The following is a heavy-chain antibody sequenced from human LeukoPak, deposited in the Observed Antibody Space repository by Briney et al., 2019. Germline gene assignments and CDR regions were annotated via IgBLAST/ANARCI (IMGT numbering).Heavy chain of an antibody. V-gene: IGHV4-34*01. J-gene: IGHJ3*02. Sequence: PSETLSLTCAVYGGSFSGYYWSWIRQPPGKGLEWIGEINHSGSTNYNPSLKSRVTISVDTSKNQFSLKLSSVTAADTAVYYCARGRSSLRRAGFDIWGQGTMVTVSS. CDR3: ARGRSSLRRAGFDI. CDR1: GGSFSGYY. D-gene: IGHD5-12*01. CDR2: INHSGST.